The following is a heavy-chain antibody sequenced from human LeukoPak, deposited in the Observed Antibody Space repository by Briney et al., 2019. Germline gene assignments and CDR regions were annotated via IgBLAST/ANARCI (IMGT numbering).Heavy chain of an antibody. CDR2: IYPGDSDT. CDR1: GYSFTRYW. CDR3: ARSDPGDYYYYGMDV. V-gene: IGHV5-51*01. Sequence: GESLKISCRGSGYSFTRYWIGWVRQMPGKGLEWMGIIYPGDSDTRYSPSFQGQVTISADKSISTAYLQWSSLKASDTAMYYCARSDPGDYYYYGMDVWGQGTTVTVSS. J-gene: IGHJ6*02.